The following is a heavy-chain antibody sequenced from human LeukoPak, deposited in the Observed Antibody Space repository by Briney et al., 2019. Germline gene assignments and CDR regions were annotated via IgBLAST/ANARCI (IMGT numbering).Heavy chain of an antibody. V-gene: IGHV3-30*09. CDR2: ILYDGNNK. Sequence: TGGSLRLSCAASGFTFSSYAMHWVRQAPGKGLEWVAVILYDGNNKYYADSVKGRFAISRDNSKNTLYLQMNSLRAEDTAVYYCAKNDPDSSEDWGQGTLVTVSS. CDR3: AKNDPDSSED. J-gene: IGHJ4*02. CDR1: GFTFSSYA. D-gene: IGHD3-22*01.